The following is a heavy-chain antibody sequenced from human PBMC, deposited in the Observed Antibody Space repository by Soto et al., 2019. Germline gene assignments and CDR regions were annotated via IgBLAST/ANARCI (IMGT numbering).Heavy chain of an antibody. CDR1: HYNFARYG. CDR3: ARGGRTAAATYYGMDV. J-gene: IGHJ6*02. CDR2: ISTYNSNT. D-gene: IGHD6-13*01. V-gene: IGHV1-18*01. Sequence: ASVKVSCKASHYNFARYGISWVRQAPGKGLEWMGWISTYNSNTKYAQKFQGRVTMTTDTSTSTAYMELRSLRSDDTAVYYCARGGRTAAATYYGMDVWGQGTTVTVSS.